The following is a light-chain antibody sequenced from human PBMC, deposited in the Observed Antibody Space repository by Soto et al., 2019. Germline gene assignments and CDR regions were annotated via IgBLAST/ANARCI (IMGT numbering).Light chain of an antibody. V-gene: IGKV1-9*01. J-gene: IGKJ1*01. Sequence: IPLTQSPSSLSASVGDRVTITCRASRGISTYLAWYQQKPGKAPKLLIYGASTLQSGVPSRFSGSGSGTAFTLTISSLQPEDFATYYCQQLNSYPRTVGQGTKVDIK. CDR1: RGISTY. CDR3: QQLNSYPRT. CDR2: GAS.